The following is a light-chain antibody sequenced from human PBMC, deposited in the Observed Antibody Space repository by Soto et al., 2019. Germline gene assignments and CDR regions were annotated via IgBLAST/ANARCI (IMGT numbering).Light chain of an antibody. CDR1: QSISSW. Sequence: DIQMTQSPSTLSASVGNRVTITCRASQSISSWLAWYQQKPGKAPKLLIYKASSLESGVPSRFSGSGSGTEFTLTISSLQHDDFATYYCQQYNSYLYTFGQGTKVDIK. V-gene: IGKV1-5*03. CDR2: KAS. CDR3: QQYNSYLYT. J-gene: IGKJ2*01.